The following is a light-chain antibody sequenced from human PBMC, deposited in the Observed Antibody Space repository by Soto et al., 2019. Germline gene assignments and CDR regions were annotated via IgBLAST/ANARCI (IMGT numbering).Light chain of an antibody. CDR3: QQSYRNPRT. CDR1: QSISNF. V-gene: IGKV1-39*01. J-gene: IGKJ1*01. CDR2: AAS. Sequence: DIQMTQSPSFLSASAGDRVTIFCRASQSISNFLHWYQQKPGKAPKLLIYAASKLESGVPSRFGGSGSGTDFTLTIGSLQPEDFATYYCQQSYRNPRTFGLGTRVEIK.